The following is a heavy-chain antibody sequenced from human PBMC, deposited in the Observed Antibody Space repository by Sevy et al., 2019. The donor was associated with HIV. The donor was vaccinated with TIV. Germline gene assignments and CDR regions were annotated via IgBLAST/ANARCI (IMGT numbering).Heavy chain of an antibody. CDR1: GFIFSNSW. V-gene: IGHV3-21*01. Sequence: GGSLRLSCAASGFIFSNSWMTWVRQAPGKGLEWVSSIWSSSSYIYYADSVKGRFTISRDNAKNSLYLQMNSLKVEDTAVYYCARDRTYGSFIDYWGQGTLVTVSS. D-gene: IGHD3-10*01. CDR2: IWSSSSYI. J-gene: IGHJ4*02. CDR3: ARDRTYGSFIDY.